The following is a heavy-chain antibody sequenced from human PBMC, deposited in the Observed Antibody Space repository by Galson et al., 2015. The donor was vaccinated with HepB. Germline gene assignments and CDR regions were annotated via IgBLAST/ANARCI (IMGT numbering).Heavy chain of an antibody. CDR2: IKEDGNEK. CDR3: VSCPNRYFFDL. J-gene: IGHJ4*02. D-gene: IGHD2-2*01. CDR1: GFTFSTYW. V-gene: IGHV3-7*03. Sequence: SLRLSCAASGFTFSTYWMNWVRQAPGKGLEWVAKIKEDGNEKYYVDSVKGRFTISRDNAKKSLYLQMDSLRAEDTAVYYCVSCPNRYFFDLWGQGTLVTVSS.